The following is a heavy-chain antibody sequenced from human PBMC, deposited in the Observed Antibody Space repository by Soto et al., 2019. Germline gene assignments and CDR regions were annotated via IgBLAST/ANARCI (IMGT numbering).Heavy chain of an antibody. CDR1: GFTFSSYG. J-gene: IGHJ6*02. CDR3: ANSFIRRYNWNYSDRPDDGMDV. V-gene: IGHV3-30*18. Sequence: QVQLVESGGGVVQPGRSLRLSCAASGFTFSSYGMHWVRQAPGKGLEWVAVISYDGSNKYYADSVKGRFTISRDNSKNTLYLQMNRLRAADTDVYYCANSFIRRYNWNYSDRPDDGMDVWGQGTTVTVSS. D-gene: IGHD1-7*01. CDR2: ISYDGSNK.